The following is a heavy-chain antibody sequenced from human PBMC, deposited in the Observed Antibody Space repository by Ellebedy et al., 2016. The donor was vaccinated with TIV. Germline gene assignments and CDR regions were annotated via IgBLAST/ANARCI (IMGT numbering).Heavy chain of an antibody. CDR1: GFTFSTFW. V-gene: IGHV3-7*03. Sequence: GGSLRLXXGASGFTFSTFWTSWVRQAPGKGLEWVANIRYDGREKNYMDSVKGRFTISIDSAKNSLFLQMNSLRGEDTAVYFCAREALLTRSRYYYNALDVWGHGTTVIVSS. J-gene: IGHJ6*02. D-gene: IGHD2-2*01. CDR2: IRYDGREK. CDR3: AREALLTRSRYYYNALDV.